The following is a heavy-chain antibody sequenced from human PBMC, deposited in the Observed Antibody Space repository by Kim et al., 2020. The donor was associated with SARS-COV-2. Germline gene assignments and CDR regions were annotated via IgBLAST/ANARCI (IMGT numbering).Heavy chain of an antibody. CDR3: ARTARGYSYGRAYYMDV. J-gene: IGHJ6*03. V-gene: IGHV4-4*02. D-gene: IGHD5-18*01. Sequence: LKSRVTISVDKSKNQVSLKLSSVTAADTAVYYCARTARGYSYGRAYYMDVWGKGTTVTVSS.